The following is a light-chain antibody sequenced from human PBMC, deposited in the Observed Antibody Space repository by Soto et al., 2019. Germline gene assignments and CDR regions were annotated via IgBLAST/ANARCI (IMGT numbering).Light chain of an antibody. J-gene: IGKJ1*01. CDR2: GAS. CDR3: QQYGSSPSWT. V-gene: IGKV3-20*01. CDR1: QSVSSIY. Sequence: EIVLTQSPGTLSLSPGERATLSCRASQSVSSIYLAWYQQKPGQAPRLLIYGASSRATGIPDRLSGSGSGTDFTLTISRLEPEDFAVYYCQQYGSSPSWTFGQGTKVDIK.